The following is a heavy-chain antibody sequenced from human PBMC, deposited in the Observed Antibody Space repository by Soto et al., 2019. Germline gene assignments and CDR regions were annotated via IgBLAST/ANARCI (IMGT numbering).Heavy chain of an antibody. V-gene: IGHV3-11*01. D-gene: IGHD6-13*01. CDR2: ISASGRTM. CDR1: GFTFSDYY. CDR3: AKDRSLRHSAPDY. J-gene: IGHJ4*02. Sequence: LRLSCTTSGFTFSDYYMNWIRQAPGKGLEWLSYISASGRTMYYTDSVQGRFTISRDNAKSSLYLQMSGLRAEDTAVYYCAKDRSLRHSAPDYWGQGALVTVSS.